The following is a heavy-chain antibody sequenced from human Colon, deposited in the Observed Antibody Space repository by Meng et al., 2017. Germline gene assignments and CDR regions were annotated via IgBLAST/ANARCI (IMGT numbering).Heavy chain of an antibody. CDR2: MSIDETAT. CDR1: GFSVSAHW. J-gene: IGHJ4*02. V-gene: IGHV3-74*01. D-gene: IGHD3-22*01. CDR3: ARSGYNNGYDY. Sequence: GGHGGSLVQPGVSLRLSCAVSGFSVSAHWMHWVRQVPGKGLVGIARMSIDETATTYADSVKGRFTISRDNGKNTLHLQMSSLRAEDSAVYYCARSGYNNGYDYWGQGTLVTVSS.